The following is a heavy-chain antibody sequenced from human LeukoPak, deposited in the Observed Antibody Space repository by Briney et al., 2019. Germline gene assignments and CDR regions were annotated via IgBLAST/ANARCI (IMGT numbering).Heavy chain of an antibody. V-gene: IGHV4-59*01. CDR2: VYYTGST. Sequence: PSETLSLTCTVSGGSISTYYWSWIRQPPGKGLEWIGYVYYTGSTNYNPSLKSRVTISADTSKNQFSLKLTSVTAADTAVYYCAKLAAAGRYYYYYYMDVWGKGTTVTVSS. D-gene: IGHD6-13*01. CDR3: AKLAAAGRYYYYYYMDV. CDR1: GGSISTYY. J-gene: IGHJ6*03.